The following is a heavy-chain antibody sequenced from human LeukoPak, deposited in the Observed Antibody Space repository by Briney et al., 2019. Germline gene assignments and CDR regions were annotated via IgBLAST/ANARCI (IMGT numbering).Heavy chain of an antibody. CDR3: ARTDTAMAPYYYYYGMDV. J-gene: IGHJ6*04. CDR1: GYTFTSYY. V-gene: IGHV1-46*01. CDR2: INPSGGST. D-gene: IGHD5-18*01. Sequence: ASVKVSCKASGYTFTSYYMHWVRQAPGQGLEWMGIINPSGGSTSYAQKFQGRVTMTRDTSTSTVYMELSSLRSEDTAVYYCARTDTAMAPYYYYYGMDVWGKGTTVTVSS.